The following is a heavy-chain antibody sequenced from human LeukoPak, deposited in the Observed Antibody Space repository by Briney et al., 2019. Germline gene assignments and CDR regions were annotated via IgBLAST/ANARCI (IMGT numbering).Heavy chain of an antibody. Sequence: GGSLRLSCAASGFTFRTYWMRWVRQAPGKGLEWVAKIKQDGSDKYYVDSVKGRFTISRDNAKNSLYLQMNSLRAEDTAVYCCARGDPHFDYWGQGTLVTASS. CDR3: ARGDPHFDY. J-gene: IGHJ4*02. V-gene: IGHV3-7*01. CDR2: IKQDGSDK. CDR1: GFTFRTYW.